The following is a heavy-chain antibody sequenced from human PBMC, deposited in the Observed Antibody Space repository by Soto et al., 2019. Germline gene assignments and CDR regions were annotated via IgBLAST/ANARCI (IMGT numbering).Heavy chain of an antibody. CDR1: AYTYTSYV. CDR3: ARDRNPYYEDKSGFDFAEY. V-gene: IGHV1-3*01. D-gene: IGHD3-16*01. CDR2: INVGNGNT. J-gene: IGHJ4*02. Sequence: ASVTVSCMTSAYTYTSYVIHWVRQAPGQRPEWIGWINVGNGNTGYSQIFQDRVTITRDTSTSTVYMELSGLTGEDTAVYYCARDRNPYYEDKSGFDFAEYWGQGTPVTVSS.